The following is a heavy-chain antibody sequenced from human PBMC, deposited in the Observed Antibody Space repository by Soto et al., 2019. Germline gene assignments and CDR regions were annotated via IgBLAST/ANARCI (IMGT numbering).Heavy chain of an antibody. J-gene: IGHJ4*02. D-gene: IGHD3-22*01. Sequence: QVQLVQSGAEVKKPGSSVRVSCKASGGTFSNYAFGWVRQAPGQGLEWMGEIIPMFDTANYPQKVQGRVTITADGSTSTAYMELSSLRFDDTAVYYCARAPSGYDSKGYLDYWGQGTLVTVSS. CDR2: IIPMFDTA. CDR3: ARAPSGYDSKGYLDY. CDR1: GGTFSNYA. V-gene: IGHV1-69*01.